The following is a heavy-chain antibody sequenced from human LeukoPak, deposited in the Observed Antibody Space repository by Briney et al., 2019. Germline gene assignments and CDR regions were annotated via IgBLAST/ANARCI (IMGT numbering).Heavy chain of an antibody. D-gene: IGHD2-2*01. CDR1: GGTFSSYA. CDR2: IIPIFGTA. CDR3: AGTEGYCSSTSCSSQYYYMDV. J-gene: IGHJ6*03. Sequence: GASVKVSCKASGGTFSSYAISWVRQAPGQGLEWMGGIIPIFGTANYAQKFQGRVTITADESTSTAYMELSSLRSEDTAVYYCAGTEGYCSSTSCSSQYYYMDVWGKGTTVTVSS. V-gene: IGHV1-69*13.